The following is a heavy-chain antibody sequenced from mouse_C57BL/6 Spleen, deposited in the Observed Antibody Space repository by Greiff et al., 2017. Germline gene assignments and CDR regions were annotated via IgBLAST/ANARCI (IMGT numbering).Heavy chain of an antibody. D-gene: IGHD2-1*01. CDR2: INPNNGGT. V-gene: IGHV1-18*01. Sequence: VQLKESGPELVKPGASVKIPCKASGYTFTDYNMDWVKQSHGKSLEWIGDINPNNGGTIYNQKFKGKATLTVDKSSSTAYMELRSLTSEDTAVYYCASPVGNYGFAYWGQGTLVTVSA. CDR3: ASPVGNYGFAY. CDR1: GYTFTDYN. J-gene: IGHJ3*01.